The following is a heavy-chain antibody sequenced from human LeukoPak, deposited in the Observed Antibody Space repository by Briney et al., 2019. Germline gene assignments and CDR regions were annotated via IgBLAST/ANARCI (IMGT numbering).Heavy chain of an antibody. CDR3: ARGVGAPSSSYFDY. D-gene: IGHD1-26*01. Sequence: SVKVSCKASGGTFSSYAISWVRQAPGQGLEWMGGIIPIFGTANYAQKFQGRVTITADESTSTAYMELSSLRSEDTAVYYRARGVGAPSSSYFDYWGQGTLVTVSS. V-gene: IGHV1-69*13. CDR2: IIPIFGTA. J-gene: IGHJ4*02. CDR1: GGTFSSYA.